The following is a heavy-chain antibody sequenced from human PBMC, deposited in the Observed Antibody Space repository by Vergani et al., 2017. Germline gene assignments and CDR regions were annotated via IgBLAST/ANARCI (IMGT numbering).Heavy chain of an antibody. Sequence: EVQLLESGGDLVQPGGSLRLSCAASGFPFNHYAMNWVRQAPGKGLEGVSGISGSGGSTYYAGSVKGRFTISRDSSKNTLYLQMYSLRAGDTAVYYCAKANPRNSGYDYLYYYHARDVWGQGTTVTVSS. CDR1: GFPFNHYA. CDR2: ISGSGGST. CDR3: AKANPRNSGYDYLYYYHARDV. J-gene: IGHJ6*02. D-gene: IGHD5-12*01. V-gene: IGHV3-23*01.